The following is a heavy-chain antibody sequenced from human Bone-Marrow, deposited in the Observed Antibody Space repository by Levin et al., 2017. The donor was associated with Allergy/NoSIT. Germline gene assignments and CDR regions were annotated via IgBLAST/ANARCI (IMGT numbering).Heavy chain of an antibody. Sequence: SQTLSLTCSVSGGSLSNYYWTWIRQSPGKRLEWIGYIYSSGSTNYNPSLKSRITMSIDTSKKQFSLKLTSVTAADTAVYYCARPEQQWLGNDAFDIWGLGTMVTVS. CDR2: IYSSGST. CDR1: GGSLSNYY. J-gene: IGHJ3*02. CDR3: ARPEQQWLGNDAFDI. V-gene: IGHV4-59*08. D-gene: IGHD6-19*01.